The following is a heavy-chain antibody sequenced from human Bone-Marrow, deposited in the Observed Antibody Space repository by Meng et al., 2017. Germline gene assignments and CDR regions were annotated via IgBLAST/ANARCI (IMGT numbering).Heavy chain of an antibody. CDR3: ARDIAVAGIGYYGMDV. V-gene: IGHV3-74*01. D-gene: IGHD6-19*01. CDR1: GFTFSSYW. J-gene: IGHJ6*02. CDR2: INSDGSST. Sequence: GESLKISCAASGFTFSSYWMHWVRQAPGKGLVWVSRINSDGSSTSYADSVKGRFTISRDNAKNTLYLQMNSLRAEDTAVYYCARDIAVAGIGYYGMDVWGQGTTVTVSS.